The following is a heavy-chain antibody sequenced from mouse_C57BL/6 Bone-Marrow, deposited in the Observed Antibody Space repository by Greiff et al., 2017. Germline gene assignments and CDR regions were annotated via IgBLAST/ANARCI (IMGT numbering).Heavy chain of an antibody. Sequence: EVQLQQSGAELVRPGASVKLSCTASGFNIKDDYMHWVKQRPEQGLEWIGWIDPENGDTEYASKFQGKATITAATSSNTAYLQLSSLTSEDTAVYYCTTFYYTEYFDVWGTGTTVTVSS. J-gene: IGHJ1*03. V-gene: IGHV14-4*01. D-gene: IGHD1-1*01. CDR3: TTFYYTEYFDV. CDR2: IDPENGDT. CDR1: GFNIKDDY.